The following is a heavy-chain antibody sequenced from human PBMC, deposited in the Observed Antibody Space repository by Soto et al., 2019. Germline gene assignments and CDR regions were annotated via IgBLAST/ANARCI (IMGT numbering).Heavy chain of an antibody. D-gene: IGHD3-3*01. J-gene: IGHJ6*03. CDR1: GFTFSDYY. CDR3: AREGGFWSGSYPPSQYYYMDV. Sequence: GGSLRLSCVGSGFTFSDYYINWVRQAPGKGLEWISYVSTRGSTVNYADSVEGRFTIFRDNAENTLYLQMNSLKPEDTAIYYCAREGGFWSGSYPPSQYYYMDVWGKGTTVTVSS. V-gene: IGHV3-11*01. CDR2: VSTRGSTV.